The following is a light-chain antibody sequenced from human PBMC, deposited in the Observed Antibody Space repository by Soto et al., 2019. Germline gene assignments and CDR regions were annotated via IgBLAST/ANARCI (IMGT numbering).Light chain of an antibody. CDR3: SSYTRSSTLYV. V-gene: IGLV2-14*01. Sequence: QSVLTQPASVSGSPGQSITISCTGTNSDVGAYNYVSWYQQHPGKAPKLMIYDVSNRPSGVSYRFSGSKSGNTASLTISGLQAEDEVDYYCSSYTRSSTLYVFGAGTKLTVL. CDR1: NSDVGAYNY. CDR2: DVS. J-gene: IGLJ1*01.